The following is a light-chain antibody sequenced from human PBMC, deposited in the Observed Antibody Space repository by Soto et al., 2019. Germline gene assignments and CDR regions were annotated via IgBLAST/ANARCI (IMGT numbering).Light chain of an antibody. V-gene: IGKV3-20*01. CDR3: QQSGGSPRT. CDR2: GAS. Sequence: IVVTHSACTRSLSAGESPTLSSGASQSVTRNYLAWYQQNSGQAPWLLIYGASNRATGVPDRFSGSGYGTDVNLTISRLETEDFAVYYCQQSGGSPRTFGQGTQVDI. CDR1: QSVTRNY. J-gene: IGKJ1*01.